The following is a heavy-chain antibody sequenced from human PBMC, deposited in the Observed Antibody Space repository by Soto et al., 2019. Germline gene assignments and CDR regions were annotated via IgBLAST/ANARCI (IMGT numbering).Heavy chain of an antibody. CDR2: ISGSGGST. Sequence: EVQLLESGGGLVQPGGSLRLSCAASGFTFSSYAMSWVRQAPGKGLEWVSAISGSGGSTYYADSVKGRFTISRDNSKNTLYLQMNSLRAEDTAVYYCAKAYCGGDCYPYYFDYWGQGTLVTVSS. D-gene: IGHD2-21*02. CDR3: AKAYCGGDCYPYYFDY. J-gene: IGHJ4*02. CDR1: GFTFSSYA. V-gene: IGHV3-23*01.